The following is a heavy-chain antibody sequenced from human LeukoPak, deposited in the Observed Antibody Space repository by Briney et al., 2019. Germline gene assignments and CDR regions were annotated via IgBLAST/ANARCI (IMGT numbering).Heavy chain of an antibody. CDR1: GFTFSSYS. J-gene: IGHJ5*02. CDR2: VSYDGSSQ. CDR3: ARDLLRLRRFDP. V-gene: IGHV3-30*03. D-gene: IGHD1-26*01. Sequence: GGSLRLSCAASGFTFSSYSMNWVRQAPGKGLEWVAVVSYDGSSQYYADSVKGRFTISRDNSRNTLFLEMNSLRAEDTAVYYCARDLLRLRRFDPWGQGTLVTVSS.